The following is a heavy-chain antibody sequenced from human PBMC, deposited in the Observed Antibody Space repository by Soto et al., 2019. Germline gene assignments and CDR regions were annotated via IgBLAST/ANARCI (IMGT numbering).Heavy chain of an antibody. CDR2: ISGNGGSP. D-gene: IGHD3-3*01. J-gene: IGHJ4*02. CDR1: GFTFSNYA. CDR3: AKGRANTIFGVDTLFDH. V-gene: IGHV3-23*01. Sequence: GGSLRLSCAASGFTFSNYAMSWVRQAPGKGLEWVSLISGNGGSPHYADSVKGRFTISRDNSKNTLYLQMNSLRAEDTAVYFCAKGRANTIFGVDTLFDHWGQGTLVTVSS.